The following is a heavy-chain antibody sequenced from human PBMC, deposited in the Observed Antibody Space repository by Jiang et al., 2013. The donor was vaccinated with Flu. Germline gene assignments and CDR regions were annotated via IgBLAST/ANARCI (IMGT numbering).Heavy chain of an antibody. CDR2: IYYSGST. D-gene: IGHD3-10*01. J-gene: IGHJ3*02. CDR1: GGSISTYY. V-gene: IGHV4-59*12. Sequence: PGLVKPSETLSLTCNVSGGSISTYYWSWIRQPPGKGLEWIGYIYYSGSTNYNPSLKSRVTISVDTSKNQFSLKLSSVTAADTAVYYCARDLGITMVRGVTGPDAFDIWGQGTMVTVSS. CDR3: ARDLGITMVRGVTGPDAFDI.